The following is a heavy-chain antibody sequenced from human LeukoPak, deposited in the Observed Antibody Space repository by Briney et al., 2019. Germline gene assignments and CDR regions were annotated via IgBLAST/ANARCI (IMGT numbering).Heavy chain of an antibody. CDR3: ARFGYSNGMDV. D-gene: IGHD3-10*01. V-gene: IGHV3-33*01. CDR2: IWYDGSNK. J-gene: IGHJ6*02. CDR1: GFTFSSYG. Sequence: GSSLRLSCAASGFTFSSYGMHWVRQAPGKGLEGVAVIWYDGSNKYYADSVKGRFTISRDNSKNTLYLQMNSRRAEDTAVYYCARFGYSNGMDVWGQGTTVTVSS.